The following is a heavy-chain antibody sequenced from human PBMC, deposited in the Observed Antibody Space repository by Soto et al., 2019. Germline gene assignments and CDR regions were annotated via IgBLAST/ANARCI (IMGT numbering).Heavy chain of an antibody. V-gene: IGHV1-46*01. CDR3: ARGGLVVVVTAALDF. D-gene: IGHD2-21*02. CDR2: VNPSGGHT. CDR1: GDTFTDYY. J-gene: IGHJ4*02. Sequence: QVQLVQSGAEVKKPGTSVKVSCKASGDTFTDYYIHWVRQAPGQGLEWMGTVNPSGGHTTYAQHCLGRMTMTRDTSPSTLYMELTSLTSEDTAVYYCARGGLVVVVTAALDFWGQGTLVTVSS.